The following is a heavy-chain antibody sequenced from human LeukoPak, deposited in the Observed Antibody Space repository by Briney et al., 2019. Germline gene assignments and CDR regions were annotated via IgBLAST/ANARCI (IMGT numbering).Heavy chain of an antibody. CDR2: VRSKADGGTA. D-gene: IGHD3-22*01. V-gene: IGHV3-15*01. CDR3: TTVRPGTSGYSY. CDR1: GFTFSSAW. Sequence: GGSLRLSCAASGFTFSSAWMTWVRQAPGKGLEWVGRVRSKADGGTADYAAPAKGRFTISRDDSENTVFLQMNSLKTEDTAVYYCTTVRPGTSGYSYWGQGTLVTVSS. J-gene: IGHJ4*02.